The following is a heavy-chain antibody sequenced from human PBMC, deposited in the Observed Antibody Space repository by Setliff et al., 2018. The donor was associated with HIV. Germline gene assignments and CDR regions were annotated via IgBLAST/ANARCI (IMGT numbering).Heavy chain of an antibody. CDR2: IWYDGSKK. CDR1: GFTFNSYG. Sequence: GGSLRLSCAASGFTFNSYGMNWVRQAPGKGLEWVAIIWYDGSKKYYADSVKGRFTISRDNSKNTLYLQMNSLRAEDTAVYYCAKGTYSYDSSGPDYWGQGTLVTVSS. CDR3: AKGTYSYDSSGPDY. V-gene: IGHV3-33*06. J-gene: IGHJ4*02. D-gene: IGHD3-22*01.